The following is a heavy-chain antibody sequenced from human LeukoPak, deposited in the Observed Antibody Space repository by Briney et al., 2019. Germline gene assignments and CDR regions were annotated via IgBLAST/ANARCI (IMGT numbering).Heavy chain of an antibody. D-gene: IGHD4-11*01. V-gene: IGHV3-11*05. CDR3: ARDPLQPPVGY. J-gene: IGHJ4*02. Sequence: GGSLRLSCVASGFSFSDHYMSWIRQAPGKGLEWVAYISYTASYTNYADSVKGRFTISRDNAKNSLYLLMNSLRAEDTAVCYCARDPLQPPVGYWGQGTLVTVSS. CDR1: GFSFSDHY. CDR2: ISYTASYT.